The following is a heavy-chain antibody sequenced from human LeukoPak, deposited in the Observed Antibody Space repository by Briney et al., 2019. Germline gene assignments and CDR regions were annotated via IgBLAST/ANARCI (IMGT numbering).Heavy chain of an antibody. CDR1: GFTFSSYA. CDR3: AKGGESSGWYFGS. CDR2: IGKSGENT. V-gene: IGHV3-23*01. J-gene: IGHJ4*02. D-gene: IGHD6-13*01. Sequence: GGSLRLSCAASGFTFSSYAMGWVRQAPGKGLEWVSGIGKSGENTYYADSVKGRFTISRDNSKSTLSLQMNSLKVEDTAVYYCAKGGESSGWYFGSWGQGALVTVSS.